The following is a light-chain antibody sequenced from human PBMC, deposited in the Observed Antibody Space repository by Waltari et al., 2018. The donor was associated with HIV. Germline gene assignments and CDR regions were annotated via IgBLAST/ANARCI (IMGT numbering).Light chain of an antibody. CDR2: GNN. CDR3: QSYDNSLSGSRV. Sequence: QSVLTQPPSVSGAPGQRVTISCTGSSSNIGAGYDVHWYQQLPGTAPTLLIYGNNNRPSGVPDRFSGSKSGTSASLAITGLQAEEEADYYCQSYDNSLSGSRVFGGGTKLTVL. CDR1: SSNIGAGYD. V-gene: IGLV1-40*01. J-gene: IGLJ3*02.